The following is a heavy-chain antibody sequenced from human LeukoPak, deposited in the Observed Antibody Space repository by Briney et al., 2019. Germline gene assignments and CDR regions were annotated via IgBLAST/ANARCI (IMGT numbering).Heavy chain of an antibody. CDR2: INHSGST. CDR1: GGSFSGYY. V-gene: IGHV4-34*01. D-gene: IGHD3-10*01. Sequence: SETLSLTCAVYGGSFSGYYWSWIRQPPGKGLEWIGEINHSGSTNYNPSLKSRVTMSVDTSKNQFSLKLSSVTAADTAVYYCARVKYYGSGSYLSYFDYWGQGTLVTVSS. CDR3: ARVKYYGSGSYLSYFDY. J-gene: IGHJ4*02.